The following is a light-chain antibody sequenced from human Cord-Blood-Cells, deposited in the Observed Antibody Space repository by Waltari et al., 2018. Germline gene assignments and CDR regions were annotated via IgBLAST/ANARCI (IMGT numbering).Light chain of an antibody. J-gene: IGLJ3*02. CDR1: SSNIGSNY. V-gene: IGLV1-47*01. Sequence: QSVLTQPPSASGTPGQRVTISCSGSSSNIGSNYVYWYQHLPGTAPKLLIYRNNQRRAGYADSCTGSKSGSGATLASSGRRSEDEAEYDGAAREDSLSGRVFGGGTKLTVL. CDR2: RNN. CDR3: AAREDSLSGRV.